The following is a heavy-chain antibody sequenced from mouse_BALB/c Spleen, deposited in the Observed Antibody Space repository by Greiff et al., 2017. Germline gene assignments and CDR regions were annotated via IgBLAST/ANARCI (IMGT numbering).Heavy chain of an antibody. J-gene: IGHJ2*01. CDR3: ARAWNYGSSSYFDD. Sequence: VQLQQSGPELVKPGASVKMSCKASGYTFTSYVMHWVKQKPGQGLEWIGYINPYNDGTKYNEKFKGKATLTSDKSSSTAYMELSSLTSEDSAVYYCARAWNYGSSSYFDDWGQGTTLTVSS. V-gene: IGHV1-14*01. CDR2: INPYNDGT. D-gene: IGHD1-1*01. CDR1: GYTFTSYV.